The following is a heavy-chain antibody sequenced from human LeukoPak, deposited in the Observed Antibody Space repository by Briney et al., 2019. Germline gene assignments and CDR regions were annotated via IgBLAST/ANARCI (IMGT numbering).Heavy chain of an antibody. V-gene: IGHV4-34*01. CDR3: ARSGSSGWYDAFDI. J-gene: IGHJ3*02. CDR1: GGSFSGYY. CDR2: INHSGST. Sequence: SETLSLTCAVYGGSFSGYYWSWIRQPPGKGLEWIGEINHSGSTNYNPSLKSRVTISVGTSKNQFSLKLSSVTAADTAVYYCARSGSSGWYDAFDIWGQGTMVTVSS. D-gene: IGHD6-19*01.